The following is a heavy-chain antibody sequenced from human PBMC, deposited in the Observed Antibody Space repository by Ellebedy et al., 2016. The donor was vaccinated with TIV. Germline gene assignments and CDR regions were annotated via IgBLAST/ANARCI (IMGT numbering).Heavy chain of an antibody. CDR3: AKDRSAMVITSGWFDP. CDR2: ISYDGTTK. J-gene: IGHJ5*02. V-gene: IGHV3-30*18. D-gene: IGHD3-16*01. CDR1: GFTFSSYA. Sequence: GESLKISCAASGFTFSSYAMHWVRQAPGKGLEWVAIISYDGTTKYYGESVKGRFTISRDDSKNTLYLQMNSLRAEDTAVYHCAKDRSAMVITSGWFDPWGQGTLVTVSS.